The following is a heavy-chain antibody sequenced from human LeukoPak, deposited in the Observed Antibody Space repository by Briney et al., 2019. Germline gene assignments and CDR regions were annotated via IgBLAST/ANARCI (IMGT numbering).Heavy chain of an antibody. D-gene: IGHD1/OR15-1a*01. V-gene: IGHV1-2*02. CDR2: INPNSGGT. Sequence: ASVKVSCKASVYTVTGYYMHWVRQAPGQGLEWMGWINPNSGGTNYAQKFQGRLTMTRATSISTAYMELSGLRYEDMAVYYCDRGRGTPGRNRDFYFYYYMDVWGKGTTVIVSS. CDR1: VYTVTGYY. CDR3: DRGRGTPGRNRDFYFYYYMDV. J-gene: IGHJ6*03.